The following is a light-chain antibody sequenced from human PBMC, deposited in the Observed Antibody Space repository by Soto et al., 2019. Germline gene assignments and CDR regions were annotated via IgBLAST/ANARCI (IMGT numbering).Light chain of an antibody. Sequence: DIQRTQSPSTLSASVEERLTIICRASQSISSWLAWYQQKPGKAPKLLIYKASSLESGVPSRFSGSGSGTEFTLTISSLQPDDFATYYCQQYNSYWTFGQGTKVDIK. CDR2: KAS. CDR1: QSISSW. V-gene: IGKV1-5*03. CDR3: QQYNSYWT. J-gene: IGKJ1*01.